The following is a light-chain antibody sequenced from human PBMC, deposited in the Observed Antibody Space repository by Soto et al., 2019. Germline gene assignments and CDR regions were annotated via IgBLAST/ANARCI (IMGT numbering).Light chain of an antibody. Sequence: DIQMTQSPSSLSASVGERVTITCRVSQDINSHLAWFQQKPGKAPKSLISDASSLQSGVPLNFSGSGSGTDFTLTISSLLSEDFATYYCQQYHSHPVTFGGGTKVEIK. V-gene: IGKV1-16*02. CDR3: QQYHSHPVT. CDR1: QDINSH. CDR2: DAS. J-gene: IGKJ4*01.